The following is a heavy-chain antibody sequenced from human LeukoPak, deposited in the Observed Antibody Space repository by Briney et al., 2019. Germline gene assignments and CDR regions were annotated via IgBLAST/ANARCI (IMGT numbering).Heavy chain of an antibody. CDR1: GYTFTGYY. V-gene: IGHV1-2*02. D-gene: IGHD1-26*01. Sequence: GASVKVSCKASGYTFTGYYMHWVRQAPGQGLEWMGWINPNSGGTNYAQKFQGRVTMTRDTSISTAYMELSRLRSDDTAVYYCARAMRGSYYPTAFDYWGQGTLVTVSS. J-gene: IGHJ4*02. CDR2: INPNSGGT. CDR3: ARAMRGSYYPTAFDY.